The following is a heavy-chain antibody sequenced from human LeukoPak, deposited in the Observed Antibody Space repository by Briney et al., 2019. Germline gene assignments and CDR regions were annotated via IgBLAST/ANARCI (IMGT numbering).Heavy chain of an antibody. V-gene: IGHV3-74*01. Sequence: GGSLRLSCAASGFTFSSHWMHWVRQAPGKGLVWVSRVNSDGSSTSYAASVEGRFTITRDNAKNTLYLQMNSLRDEDTAVYYCARDSRSSGLTVDYWGQGALVTVSS. CDR2: VNSDGSST. CDR3: ARDSRSSGLTVDY. J-gene: IGHJ4*02. CDR1: GFTFSSHW. D-gene: IGHD6-19*01.